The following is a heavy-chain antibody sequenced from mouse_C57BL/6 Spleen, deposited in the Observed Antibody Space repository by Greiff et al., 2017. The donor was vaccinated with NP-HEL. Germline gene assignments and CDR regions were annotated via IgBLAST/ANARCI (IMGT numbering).Heavy chain of an antibody. J-gene: IGHJ4*01. CDR3: ARRGDYGGGYYAMDY. CDR2: IDPSDSET. Sequence: VQLQESGAELVRPGSSVKLSCKASGYTFTSYWMHWVKQRPIQGLEWIGNIDPSDSETHYNQKFKDKATLTVDKSSSTAYMQLSRLTSEDSAVYYCARRGDYGGGYYAMDYWGQGTSVTVSS. CDR1: GYTFTSYW. V-gene: IGHV1-52*01. D-gene: IGHD2-4*01.